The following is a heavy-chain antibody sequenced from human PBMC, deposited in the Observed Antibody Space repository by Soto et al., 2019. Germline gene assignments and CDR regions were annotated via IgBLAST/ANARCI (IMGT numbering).Heavy chain of an antibody. J-gene: IGHJ3*02. CDR1: GFTFSRYG. Sequence: PGGSLRLSCAASGFTFSRYGMHWVRQAPGRGLEWVAVIWYDGSNIYYADSVKGRFTISRDNSKDTLDLQMNSLRAEDTAVYYCARETLRDAIDIWGQGTMVTVSS. CDR2: IWYDGSNI. V-gene: IGHV3-33*01. CDR3: ARETLRDAIDI.